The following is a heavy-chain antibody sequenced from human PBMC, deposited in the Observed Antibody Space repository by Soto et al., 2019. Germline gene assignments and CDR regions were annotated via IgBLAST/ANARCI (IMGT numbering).Heavy chain of an antibody. J-gene: IGHJ6*02. CDR3: ARARPDSAGSSLGRRLDV. CDR1: VDSVTFGHHY. V-gene: IGHV4-61*01. Sequence: QVQLQESGPGLVKPSGTLSLICIVSVDSVTFGHHYWSWIRQPPGKGLEWIGHIFFTGAINYSPSLKRRVTMSVDSSKSQFSLNLTSVSAADSAIYYCARARPDSAGSSLGRRLDVWGQGTTVTVSS. D-gene: IGHD3-10*01. CDR2: IFFTGAI.